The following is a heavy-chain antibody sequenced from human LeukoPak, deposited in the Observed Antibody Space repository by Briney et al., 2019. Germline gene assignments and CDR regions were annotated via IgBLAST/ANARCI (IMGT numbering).Heavy chain of an antibody. CDR3: ARSPQGWEYYRGEFDY. D-gene: IGHD1-26*01. Sequence: SETLSLTCTVSGGSISRGSYYWSWIRQPAGKGLEWIGRIYTSGSTNYNPSLKSRVAISVDTSKNQFSLKLSSVTAADTAVYYCARSPQGWEYYRGEFDYWGQGTLVTVSS. CDR2: IYTSGST. V-gene: IGHV4-61*02. CDR1: GGSISRGSYY. J-gene: IGHJ4*02.